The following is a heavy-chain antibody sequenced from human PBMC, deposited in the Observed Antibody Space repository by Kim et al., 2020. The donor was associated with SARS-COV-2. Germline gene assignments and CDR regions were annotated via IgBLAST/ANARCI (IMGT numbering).Heavy chain of an antibody. CDR2: ISYDGSNK. CDR3: ARNLISADIVVVPAALEYYYYYYGMDV. Sequence: GGSLRLSCAASGFTFSSYGMHWVRQAPGKGLEWVAVISYDGSNKYYADSVKGRFTISRDNSKNTLYLQMNSLRAEDTAVYYCARNLISADIVVVPAALEYYYYYYGMDVWGQGTTVTVSS. J-gene: IGHJ6*02. D-gene: IGHD2-2*01. V-gene: IGHV3-33*05. CDR1: GFTFSSYG.